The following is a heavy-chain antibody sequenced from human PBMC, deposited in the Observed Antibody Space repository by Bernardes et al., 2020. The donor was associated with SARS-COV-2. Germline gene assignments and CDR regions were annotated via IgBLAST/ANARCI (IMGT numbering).Heavy chain of an antibody. D-gene: IGHD4-17*01. CDR1: GFTFDDYG. Sequence: GGSLRLSCAASGFTFDDYGMSWVRQAPGKGLEWVSGINKNGGSTGYADSVKGRFTISRDNAKNSLHLQVNSLRDEDTALYYCARGFFYGPFVFWGQGILVTVSS. J-gene: IGHJ4*02. CDR2: INKNGGST. V-gene: IGHV3-20*04. CDR3: ARGFFYGPFVF.